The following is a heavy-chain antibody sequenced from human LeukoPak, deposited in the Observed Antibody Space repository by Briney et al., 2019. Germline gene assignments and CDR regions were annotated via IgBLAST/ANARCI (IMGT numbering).Heavy chain of an antibody. CDR3: ARDSPTPRGYSYGALDY. CDR1: GFTFSSYA. D-gene: IGHD5-18*01. Sequence: GGSLRLSCAASGFTFSSYAMNWVRQVPGKGLEWVSSISGSGDKRYYADSVKGRFTISRDNSKNTLYLQMNSLRAEDTAVYYCARDSPTPRGYSYGALDYWGQGTLVTVSS. V-gene: IGHV3-23*01. CDR2: ISGSGDKR. J-gene: IGHJ4*02.